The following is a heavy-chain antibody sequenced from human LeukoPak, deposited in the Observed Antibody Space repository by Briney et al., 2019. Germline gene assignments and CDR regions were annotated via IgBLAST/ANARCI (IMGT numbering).Heavy chain of an antibody. J-gene: IGHJ5*02. CDR3: AGGYSGYDPSGWFDP. CDR1: GHTFTSFY. D-gene: IGHD5-12*01. CDR2: FYPDNGNT. V-gene: IGHV1-2*02. Sequence: ASVKVSCKASGHTFTSFYLHWVRQAPGQGLEWMGYFYPDNGNTIYAQNFQGRVTMTRDTSISTAYMELSRLRSDDTAVYYCAGGYSGYDPSGWFDPWGQGTLVTVSS.